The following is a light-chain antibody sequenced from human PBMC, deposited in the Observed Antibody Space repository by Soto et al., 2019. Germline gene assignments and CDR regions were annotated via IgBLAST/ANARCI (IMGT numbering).Light chain of an antibody. CDR2: GAS. CDR3: QQYNNWPPWT. J-gene: IGKJ1*01. Sequence: EIVMTQSPATLSVSPGGRATLSCRASQSISDTLAWYQQKPCQAPRLLIYGASTRATGIPARFSGSGSGTEFTLTISSLQSEDFAVYYCQQYNNWPPWTFGQGTKVDIK. CDR1: QSISDT. V-gene: IGKV3-15*01.